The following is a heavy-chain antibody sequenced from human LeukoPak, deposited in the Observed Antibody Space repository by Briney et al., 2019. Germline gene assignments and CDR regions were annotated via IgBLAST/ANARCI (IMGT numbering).Heavy chain of an antibody. CDR3: AKGRSLDFPFEY. CDR2: ISFGGVNT. V-gene: IGHV3-30*18. D-gene: IGHD3-3*01. CDR1: GFTFSTYA. J-gene: IGHJ4*02. Sequence: PGGSLRLSCAASGFTFSTYAMHWGRQAPGKGLERLAVISFGGVNTYYADSVKGRFTISRDNSRNTLFLEMDSLRPEDTAFYYCAKGRSLDFPFEYWGQGALVTV.